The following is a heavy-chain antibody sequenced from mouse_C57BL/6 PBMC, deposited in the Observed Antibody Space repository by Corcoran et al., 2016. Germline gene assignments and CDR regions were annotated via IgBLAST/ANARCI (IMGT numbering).Heavy chain of an antibody. D-gene: IGHD2-5*01. CDR1: GYPFTTYG. CDR3: ARDSNWYFDV. Sequence: QIQLVQSGPELKKPGETVKISCKAYGYPFTTYGMSWVKQAPGKGLKWMGWINTYSGVPTYADDFKGRFAFSLEPSASTAYLQINNLKNEDTATYFGARDSNWYFDVWGTGTTVTVSS. CDR2: INTYSGVP. V-gene: IGHV9-3*01. J-gene: IGHJ1*03.